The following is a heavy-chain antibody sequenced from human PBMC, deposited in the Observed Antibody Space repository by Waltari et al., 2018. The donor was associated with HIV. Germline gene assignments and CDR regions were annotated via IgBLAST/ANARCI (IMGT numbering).Heavy chain of an antibody. CDR2: VYSGGST. D-gene: IGHD5-18*01. Sequence: EVQLVESGGGLVQPGGSLSLSCAASGFTVSSHYLSWVRQAPGKGLEWVSVVYSGGSTYYADSVKGRFTISRDNSKNTLYLQMNSLRAEDTAVYYCARSYRTNNWFDPWGQGTLVTVSS. CDR1: GFTVSSHY. CDR3: ARSYRTNNWFDP. J-gene: IGHJ5*02. V-gene: IGHV3-66*01.